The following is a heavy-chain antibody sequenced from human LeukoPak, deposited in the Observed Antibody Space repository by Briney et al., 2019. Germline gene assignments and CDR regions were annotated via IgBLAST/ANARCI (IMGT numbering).Heavy chain of an antibody. D-gene: IGHD3-10*01. CDR1: GFTFSSYS. CDR3: ARRESFAWFDP. Sequence: GRSLRLSCAASGFTFSSYSMNWVRQAPGKGLEWVSSISSSSSYIYYADSVKGRFTISRDNAKNSLYLQMNSLRAEDTAVYYCARRESFAWFDPWGQGTLVTVSS. J-gene: IGHJ5*02. CDR2: ISSSSSYI. V-gene: IGHV3-21*01.